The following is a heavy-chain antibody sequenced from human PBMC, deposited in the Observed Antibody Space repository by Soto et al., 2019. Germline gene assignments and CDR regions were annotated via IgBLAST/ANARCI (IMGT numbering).Heavy chain of an antibody. D-gene: IGHD6-13*01. CDR2: ISSSSSTI. CDR3: ARDMWYSSSWYGGYFDY. Sequence: EVQLVESGGGLVQPGGSLRLFCAASGFTFSSYSMNWVRQAPGKGLEWVSYISSSSSTIYYADSVKGRFTISRDNAKNSLYLQMNSLRDEDTAVYYCARDMWYSSSWYGGYFDYWGQGTLVTVSS. CDR1: GFTFSSYS. J-gene: IGHJ4*02. V-gene: IGHV3-48*02.